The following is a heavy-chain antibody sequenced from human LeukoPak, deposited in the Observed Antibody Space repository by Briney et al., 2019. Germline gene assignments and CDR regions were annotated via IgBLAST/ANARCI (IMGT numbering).Heavy chain of an antibody. D-gene: IGHD6-13*01. Sequence: GGSLTLSCAASAFTFSYYWLNWVRQAPGKGLDWVASINQDGSEKYYVDSVKGRLTISRDKPKNSLYLQMNTLRAEYTAVYYCLRDRGYSTYDCWGQGTLVTVSS. J-gene: IGHJ4*02. CDR3: LRDRGYSTYDC. V-gene: IGHV3-7*01. CDR2: INQDGSEK. CDR1: AFTFSYYW.